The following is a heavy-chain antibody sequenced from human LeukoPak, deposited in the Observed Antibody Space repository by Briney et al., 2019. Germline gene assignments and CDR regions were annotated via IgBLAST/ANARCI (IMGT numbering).Heavy chain of an antibody. V-gene: IGHV3-11*01. CDR3: ANPATTSHHDAFDI. CDR1: GFTFSDYY. Sequence: GGSLRLSCAASGFTFSDYYMSWIRQAPGKGLEWVSYISSSGSTIYYADSVKGRFTISRDNAKNSLYLQMNSLRAEDTAVYYCANPATTSHHDAFDIWGQGTMVTVSS. J-gene: IGHJ3*02. CDR2: ISSSGSTI. D-gene: IGHD4-17*01.